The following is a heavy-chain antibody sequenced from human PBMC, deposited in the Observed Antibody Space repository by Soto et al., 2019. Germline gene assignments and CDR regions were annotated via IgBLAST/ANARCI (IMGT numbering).Heavy chain of an antibody. D-gene: IGHD1-1*01. CDR1: GYTFTSYA. CDR2: INAGNGNT. V-gene: IGHV1-3*01. J-gene: IGHJ6*02. CDR3: ARDGQLARVDVLYYGMEV. Sequence: ASVKVSCKASGYTFTSYAMHWVRQAPGQRLEWMGWINAGNGNTHYAQRLQGRVTMTVDTSTTTAYMELRTLRSDDTAVYYCARDGQLARVDVLYYGMEVWGQGTTVTGSS.